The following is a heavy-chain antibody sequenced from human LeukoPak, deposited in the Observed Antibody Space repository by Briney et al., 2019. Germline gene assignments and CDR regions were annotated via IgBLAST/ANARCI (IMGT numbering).Heavy chain of an antibody. CDR1: GFTFRSHA. CDR3: ARGRIAVALYYGMDV. J-gene: IGHJ6*02. Sequence: GGSLRLYCAATGFTFRSHAMNWVRQAPGKGLEWVSGIGGSGGRTYYADSVTGRFTISRDNSKNTVYLQMNSLRAADTAVYYCARGRIAVALYYGMDVWGHGTTVTVFS. V-gene: IGHV3-23*01. CDR2: IGGSGGRT. D-gene: IGHD6-19*01.